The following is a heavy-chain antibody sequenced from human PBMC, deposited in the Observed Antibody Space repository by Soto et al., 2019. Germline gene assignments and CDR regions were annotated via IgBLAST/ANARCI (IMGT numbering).Heavy chain of an antibody. D-gene: IGHD3-10*01. J-gene: IGHJ6*02. CDR1: GFTFSDYY. CDR3: ARSSTSGAYWALELFGDYYYYGMDV. CDR2: ISSSGSTI. V-gene: IGHV3-11*01. Sequence: GSLSLSCAASGFTFSDYYMSLIRQAPGKGLEWVSYISSSGSTIYYADSVKGRFTISRDNAKNSLYLQMNSLRAEDTAVYYCARSSTSGAYWALELFGDYYYYGMDVWGQGTTVTVSS.